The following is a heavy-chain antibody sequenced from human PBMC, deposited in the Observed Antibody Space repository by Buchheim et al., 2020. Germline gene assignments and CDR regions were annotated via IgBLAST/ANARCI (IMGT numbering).Heavy chain of an antibody. CDR1: GFTFSSYS. CDR3: ARDYEHRRYSYGRKYYYYYGMDV. D-gene: IGHD5-18*01. J-gene: IGHJ6*02. Sequence: EVQLVESGGGLVKPGGSLRLSCAASGFTFSSYSMNWVRQAPGKGLEWVSSISSSSSYIYYADSVKGRFTISRDNAKNSLYLQMNSLRAEDTAVYYCARDYEHRRYSYGRKYYYYYGMDVWGQGTT. V-gene: IGHV3-21*01. CDR2: ISSSSSYI.